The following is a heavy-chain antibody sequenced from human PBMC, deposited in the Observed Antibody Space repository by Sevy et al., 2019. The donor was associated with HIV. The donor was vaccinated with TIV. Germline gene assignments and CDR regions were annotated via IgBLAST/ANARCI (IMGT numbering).Heavy chain of an antibody. J-gene: IGHJ6*02. D-gene: IGHD4-4*01. CDR3: AINSDYGMDA. CDR1: GFTFRNYW. Sequence: GGSLRLSCVVSGFTFRNYWMSWVRQAPGKGLEWVANINQNGTEIYSVDSVKGRFTFSRDNTKNSVYLQMNSMRAEDTAIYYCAINSDYGMDAWGQGTTVTVSS. CDR2: INQNGTEI. V-gene: IGHV3-7*01.